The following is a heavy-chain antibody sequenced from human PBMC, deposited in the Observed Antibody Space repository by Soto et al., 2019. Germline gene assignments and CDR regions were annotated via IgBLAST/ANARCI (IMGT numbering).Heavy chain of an antibody. V-gene: IGHV1-69*06. Sequence: QVQLVQSGAEVKKPGSSVKVSCKASGGTFSSYAITWVRQAPGQGLEWMGGIIPIFGTANYAQKFQGKVTITADKPTRTAYMELTSPRSENTALYYCAIGGDSYGYGVGGMAVRGQGTTVTVSS. CDR2: IIPIFGTA. D-gene: IGHD5-18*01. CDR3: AIGGDSYGYGVGGMAV. J-gene: IGHJ6*02. CDR1: GGTFSSYA.